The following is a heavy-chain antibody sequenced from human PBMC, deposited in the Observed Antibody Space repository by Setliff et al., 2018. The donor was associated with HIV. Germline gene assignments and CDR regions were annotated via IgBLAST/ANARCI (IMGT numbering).Heavy chain of an antibody. CDR3: ARRSIVGSTRGYYYYALDV. CDR2: IYISGST. CDR1: GDSINKYY. J-gene: IGHJ6*02. V-gene: IGHV4-4*09. D-gene: IGHD1-26*01. Sequence: SETLSLTCTVSGDSINKYYWSWIRQPPGKGLEWIGFIYISGSTMYNPSLKSRVTMSLDTSKNQVSLKLTSVTAADTAVYYCARRSIVGSTRGYYYYALDVWVPETLLVTVSS.